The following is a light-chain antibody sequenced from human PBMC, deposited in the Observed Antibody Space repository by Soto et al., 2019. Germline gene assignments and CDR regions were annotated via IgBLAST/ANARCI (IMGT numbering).Light chain of an antibody. CDR3: SSYTTSNTRQIV. J-gene: IGLJ1*01. V-gene: IGLV2-14*03. CDR1: SSDVVGYNY. CDR2: DVS. Sequence: QSVLTQPASVSASPGQSITISCTGTSSDVVGYNYVSWYQHHPGKAPKLMIYDVSNRPSGVSNRSSGSKSGNTASLTISGLQPEDEADYYCSSYTTSNTRQIVFGTGTKVTVL.